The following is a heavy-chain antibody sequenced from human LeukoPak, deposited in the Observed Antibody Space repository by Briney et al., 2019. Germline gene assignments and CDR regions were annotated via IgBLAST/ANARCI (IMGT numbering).Heavy chain of an antibody. CDR3: ASLPHYYDSSGYYVDY. V-gene: IGHV5-51*01. D-gene: IGHD3-22*01. CDR2: IYPGDSDT. Sequence: GESLKISCKGSGYSFTSYWIGWVRQMPGKGLEWMAIIYPGDSDTRYSPSFQGQVTISADKSISTAYLQWSSLKASDTDMYYCASLPHYYDSSGYYVDYWGQGTLVTVSS. CDR1: GYSFTSYW. J-gene: IGHJ4*02.